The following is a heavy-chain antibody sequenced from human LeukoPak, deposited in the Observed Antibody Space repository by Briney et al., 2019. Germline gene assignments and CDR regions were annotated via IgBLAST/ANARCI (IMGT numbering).Heavy chain of an antibody. CDR3: ARTQGVFYGGNFGVFHI. V-gene: IGHV1-3*01. CDR2: INAGIGNT. J-gene: IGHJ3*02. D-gene: IGHD4-23*01. Sequence: GASVKVSCKASGYTFTNYAIHWVRQAPGQRLEWMGWINAGIGNTKYSQKFQGRVAITRDTSASTAYMELSSLRSEDTAVYYCARTQGVFYGGNFGVFHIWGQGTMVTVSS. CDR1: GYTFTNYA.